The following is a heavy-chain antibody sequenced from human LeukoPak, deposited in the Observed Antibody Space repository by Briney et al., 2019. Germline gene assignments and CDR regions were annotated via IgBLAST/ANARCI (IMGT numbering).Heavy chain of an antibody. CDR3: ARDGYSTSCSTDY. Sequence: EGSLRLSCAASGFTFSSYSMNWVRQAPGKGLEWVSSISSSSSYIYYADSVKGRFTFSRDNAKNSLYLQMNSLRAEDTAVYYCARDGYSTSCSTDYWGQGTLVTVSS. D-gene: IGHD2-2*02. CDR1: GFTFSSYS. J-gene: IGHJ4*02. CDR2: ISSSSSYI. V-gene: IGHV3-21*01.